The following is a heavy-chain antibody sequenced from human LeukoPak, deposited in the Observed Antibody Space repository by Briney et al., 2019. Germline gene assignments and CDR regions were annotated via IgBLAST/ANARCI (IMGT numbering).Heavy chain of an antibody. CDR3: ARGREWEPKVFDY. D-gene: IGHD1-26*01. V-gene: IGHV4-61*01. CDR1: DGSVSSGSYY. CDR2: IYYSGST. J-gene: IGHJ4*02. Sequence: SETLSLTCTVSDGSVSSGSYYWSWIRQPPGKGLEWIGYIYYSGSTNYNPSLKSRVTISVDTSKNQFSLKLSSVTAADTAVYYCARGREWEPKVFDYWGQGTLVTVSS.